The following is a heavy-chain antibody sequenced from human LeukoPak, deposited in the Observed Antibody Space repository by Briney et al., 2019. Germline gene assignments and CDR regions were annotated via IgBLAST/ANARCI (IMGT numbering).Heavy chain of an antibody. V-gene: IGHV5-51*01. CDR3: ARHRGGYCSGSSCYVPGDY. CDR1: GYNFTNYW. Sequence: GESLKISCKASGYNFTNYWIAWVRQMPGKGLELMGIIYPDDSDSRYNPSFQGQVTFSADKSITTAYLQWSSLKASDTGIYYCARHRGGYCSGSSCYVPGDYWGQGTLVTVSS. CDR2: IYPDDSDS. J-gene: IGHJ4*02. D-gene: IGHD2-15*01.